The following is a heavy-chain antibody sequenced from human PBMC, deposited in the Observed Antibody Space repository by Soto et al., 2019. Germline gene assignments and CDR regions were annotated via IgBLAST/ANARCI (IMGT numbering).Heavy chain of an antibody. CDR1: GFTFSSYG. V-gene: IGHV3-30*18. CDR2: ISYDGSNK. D-gene: IGHD2-2*02. Sequence: QVQLVESGGGVVQPGRSLRLSCAASGFTFSSYGMHWVRQAPGKGLEWVAVISYDGSNKYYADSVKGRFTISRDNSKNTLYLQMNSLRAEDTAVYYCAKDRYCISTSCYTFDYWGQGTLVTVSS. CDR3: AKDRYCISTSCYTFDY. J-gene: IGHJ4*02.